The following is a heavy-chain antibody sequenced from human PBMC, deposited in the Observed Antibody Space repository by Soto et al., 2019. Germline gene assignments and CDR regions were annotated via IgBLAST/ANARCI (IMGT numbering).Heavy chain of an antibody. D-gene: IGHD2-15*01. CDR1: GFTFSSYA. CDR3: AKDRFVVVVAATMAYYGMDV. Sequence: GGSLRLSCAASGFTFSSYAMSWVRQAPGKGLEWVSAISGSGGSTYYADSVKGRFTISRDNSKNTLYLQMNSLRAEDTAVYYCAKDRFVVVVAATMAYYGMDVWGQGTTVTVSS. J-gene: IGHJ6*02. CDR2: ISGSGGST. V-gene: IGHV3-23*01.